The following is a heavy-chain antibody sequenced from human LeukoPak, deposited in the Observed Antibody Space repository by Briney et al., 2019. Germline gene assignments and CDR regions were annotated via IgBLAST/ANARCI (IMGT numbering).Heavy chain of an antibody. CDR3: TRVEMATIDAFDI. CDR2: IIPIFGTT. D-gene: IGHD5-24*01. J-gene: IGHJ3*02. Sequence: SVKVSCKASGGTFSSYAISWVRQAPGQGLEWMGGIIPIFGTTNYAQKFQGRVTITADESTSTAYMELSSLRSEDTAVYYCTRVEMATIDAFDIWGQGTMVNVSS. V-gene: IGHV1-69*13. CDR1: GGTFSSYA.